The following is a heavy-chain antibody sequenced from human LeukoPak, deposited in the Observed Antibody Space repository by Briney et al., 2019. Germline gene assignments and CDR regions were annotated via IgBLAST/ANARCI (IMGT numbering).Heavy chain of an antibody. CDR3: ARGGGYYGSGSYFY. CDR2: IYYSGST. V-gene: IGHV4-30-4*01. CDR1: GGSFSSGDYY. J-gene: IGHJ4*02. Sequence: SQTLSLTCTVSGGSFSSGDYYWSWIRQPPGKGLEWIGYIYYSGSTYYNPSLKSRVTISVNTSKNQFSLKLRSVTAAATAVYYCARGGGYYGSGSYFYWGQGTLVTVSS. D-gene: IGHD3-10*01.